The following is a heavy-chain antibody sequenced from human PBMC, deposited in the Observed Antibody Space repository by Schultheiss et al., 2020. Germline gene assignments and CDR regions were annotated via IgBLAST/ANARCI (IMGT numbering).Heavy chain of an antibody. V-gene: IGHV3-23*01. Sequence: GGSLRLSCAASGFTFSSYAMSWVRQAPGKGLEWVSIIVTSGGSTYYADSVKGRFTISRDNSKNTLYLQMNSLRAEDTAVYYCAKDPSIVWGWFDPWGQGTLVTVSS. CDR3: AKDPSIVWGWFDP. CDR2: IVTSGGST. J-gene: IGHJ5*02. CDR1: GFTFSSYA. D-gene: IGHD2-21*01.